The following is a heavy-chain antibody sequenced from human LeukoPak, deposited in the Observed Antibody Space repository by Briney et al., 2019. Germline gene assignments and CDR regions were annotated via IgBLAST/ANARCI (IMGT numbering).Heavy chain of an antibody. CDR1: GVSISSPNW. CDR3: ARDRRYYYGSKSPDAFDI. CDR2: ISYIGSP. D-gene: IGHD3-10*01. V-gene: IGHV4-4*02. Sequence: PSETLSLTCAVSGVSISSPNWWSWVRQPPGKGLEWIGTISYIGSPYYNPSLKSRVTISLDASKNQFSLNLSSVTAADTAVYYCARDRRYYYGSKSPDAFDIWGQGTMVTVSS. J-gene: IGHJ3*02.